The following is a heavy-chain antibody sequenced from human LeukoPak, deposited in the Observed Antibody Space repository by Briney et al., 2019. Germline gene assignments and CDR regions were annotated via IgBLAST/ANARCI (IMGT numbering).Heavy chain of an antibody. CDR3: ARLGSSWSSNWFDP. Sequence: VASVKVSCKASGYTFTSYGISWVRQAPGQGLEWMGWISAYNGNTNYAQKLQGRVTMTTDTSTSTAYMELRSLRSDDTAVYYCARLGSSWSSNWFDPWGQGTLVTVSS. D-gene: IGHD6-13*01. J-gene: IGHJ5*02. CDR2: ISAYNGNT. V-gene: IGHV1-18*01. CDR1: GYTFTSYG.